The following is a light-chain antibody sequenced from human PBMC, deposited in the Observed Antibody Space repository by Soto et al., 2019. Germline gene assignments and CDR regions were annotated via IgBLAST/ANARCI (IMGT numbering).Light chain of an antibody. Sequence: IQMTQSPSSLSASVGDRVTITCRASQRITTYLNWYQQKPGEAPKLLISTSGTLQRGVPSRFSGSGSGTDFTLTITALRPKDFATYFCQQTYSPPYTFGQGNKLEIK. J-gene: IGKJ2*01. CDR3: QQTYSPPYT. CDR2: TSG. CDR1: QRITTY. V-gene: IGKV1-39*01.